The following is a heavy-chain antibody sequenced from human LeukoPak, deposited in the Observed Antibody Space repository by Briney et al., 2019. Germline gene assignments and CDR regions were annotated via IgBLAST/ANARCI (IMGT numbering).Heavy chain of an antibody. V-gene: IGHV4-59*12. CDR3: ARKYYYASGIYYDF. CDR2: MYYSGST. D-gene: IGHD3-10*01. J-gene: IGHJ4*02. CDR1: GGTISSYY. Sequence: SETLSLTCTVSGGTISSYYWSWIRQPPGKGLEWIGYMYYSGSTNYNPSLKSRVTMSVDTSKNQFSLRLNSVTAADTAVYYCARKYYYASGIYYDFWGQGTLVTVSS.